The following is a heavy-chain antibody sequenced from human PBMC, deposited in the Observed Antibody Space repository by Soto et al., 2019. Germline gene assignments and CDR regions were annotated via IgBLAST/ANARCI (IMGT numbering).Heavy chain of an antibody. J-gene: IGHJ6*03. CDR1: GFTFDDYA. CDR2: ISWNSGSI. V-gene: IGHV3-9*01. Sequence: EVQLVESGGGLVQPGRSLRLSCAASGFTFDDYAMHWVRQAPGKGLEWVSGISWNSGSIGYADSVKGRFTFSRDNAKNSLYLQMNSLRAEDTALYYCAKDISDFWSGYSKYYYYYMDVWGKGTTVTVSS. CDR3: AKDISDFWSGYSKYYYYYMDV. D-gene: IGHD3-3*01.